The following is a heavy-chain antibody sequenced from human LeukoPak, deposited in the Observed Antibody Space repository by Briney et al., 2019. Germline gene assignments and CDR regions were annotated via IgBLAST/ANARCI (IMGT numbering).Heavy chain of an antibody. V-gene: IGHV3-66*01. D-gene: IGHD2-21*02. CDR2: IYSGGST. J-gene: IGHJ4*02. Sequence: GGSLRLSCVASGFXVSNNYMSWVRQAPGKGLEWVSVIYSGGSTDYADSVKGRFTISRDNSKNTLYLEMNSLRAEDTAVYYCAREGYCGGDCFLYWGQGTLVTVSS. CDR3: AREGYCGGDCFLY. CDR1: GFXVSNNY.